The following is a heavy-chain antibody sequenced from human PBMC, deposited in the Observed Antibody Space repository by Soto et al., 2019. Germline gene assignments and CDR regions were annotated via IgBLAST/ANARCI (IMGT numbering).Heavy chain of an antibody. CDR2: ISSSSSYI. J-gene: IGHJ6*03. CDR3: ARYCSSTSCYGWPYYYYYMDV. Sequence: EVQLVESGGGLVKPGGSLRLSCAASGFTFSSYSMNWVRQAPGKGLEWVSSISSSSSYIYYADSVKGRFTISRDNAKNSLYLQMNSLRAEETAVYYCARYCSSTSCYGWPYYYYYMDVWGKGTTVTVSS. V-gene: IGHV3-21*01. CDR1: GFTFSSYS. D-gene: IGHD2-2*01.